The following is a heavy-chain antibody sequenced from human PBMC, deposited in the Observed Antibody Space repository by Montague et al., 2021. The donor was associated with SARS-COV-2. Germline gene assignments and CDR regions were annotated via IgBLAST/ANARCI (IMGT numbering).Heavy chain of an antibody. CDR3: ARPYSGSYWGFFDY. V-gene: IGHV3-30*04. CDR2: ISYDGSNK. CDR1: GFTFSSYA. Sequence: SLRLPCAASGFTFSSYAMHWVRQAPGKGLEWVAVISYDGSNKYYADSVKGRFTISRDNSKNTLYLQMSSLRAEDTAVYYCARPYSGSYWGFFDYWGQGTLVTVSS. D-gene: IGHD1-26*01. J-gene: IGHJ4*02.